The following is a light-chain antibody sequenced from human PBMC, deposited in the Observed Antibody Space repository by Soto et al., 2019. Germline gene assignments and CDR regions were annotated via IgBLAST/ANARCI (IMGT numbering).Light chain of an antibody. CDR3: QQYGSSTPP. V-gene: IGKV3-20*01. Sequence: EIVLTQSPGTLSLSPGERASLSCRASQSVSSSYLAWYQQIPGQAPRLLINDASRRATGIPDRFSGSGSGTDFTLTISRLEPEDFAVYYCQQYGSSTPPFGQGTKVDIX. CDR2: DAS. CDR1: QSVSSSY. J-gene: IGKJ1*01.